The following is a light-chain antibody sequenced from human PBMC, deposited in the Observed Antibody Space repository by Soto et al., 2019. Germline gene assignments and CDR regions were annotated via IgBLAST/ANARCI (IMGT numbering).Light chain of an antibody. CDR3: QQSHTSPRT. CDR1: QNIGNY. Sequence: DIQMTQSLSSLSASIGDRVTIACRASQNIGNYLNWFQQKPGKAPKLLVYAASTLQSGVPSRFTGSGSGTDFSLTISSLQPEDFATYFCQQSHTSPRTFGPGTRVEI. J-gene: IGKJ1*01. CDR2: AAS. V-gene: IGKV1-39*01.